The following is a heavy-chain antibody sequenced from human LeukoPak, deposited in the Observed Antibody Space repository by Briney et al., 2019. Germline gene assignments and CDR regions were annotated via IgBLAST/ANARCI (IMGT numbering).Heavy chain of an antibody. CDR1: GFTFSSYA. D-gene: IGHD2-15*01. Sequence: GGSLRLSCAASGFTFSSYAMHWVRQAPGKGLEWVAVISYDGSNKYYAGSVKGRFTISRDNSKNTLYLQMNSLRAEDTAVYYCARVRYCSGGSCYLFDYWGQGTLVTVSS. CDR2: ISYDGSNK. V-gene: IGHV3-30*04. J-gene: IGHJ4*02. CDR3: ARVRYCSGGSCYLFDY.